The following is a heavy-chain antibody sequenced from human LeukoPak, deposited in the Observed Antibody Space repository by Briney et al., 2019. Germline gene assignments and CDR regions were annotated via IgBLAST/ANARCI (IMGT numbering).Heavy chain of an antibody. CDR3: ARGRRGYRTELDS. Sequence: SETLSLTCTVSGDSTASGYYGGWIRQAPGKGLEWIGSIYQSRTTYYNPSLKSRVTISIDTSKNQFSLRLTSVTDADTAVYYCARGRRGYRTELDSWGQGTLVTVSS. J-gene: IGHJ4*02. D-gene: IGHD3-22*01. V-gene: IGHV4-38-2*02. CDR2: IYQSRTT. CDR1: GDSTASGYY.